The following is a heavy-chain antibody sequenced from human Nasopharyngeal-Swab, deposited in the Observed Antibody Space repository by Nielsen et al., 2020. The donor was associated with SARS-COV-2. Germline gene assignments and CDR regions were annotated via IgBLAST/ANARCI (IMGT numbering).Heavy chain of an antibody. CDR3: ARSLGNSGYYYMDV. J-gene: IGHJ6*03. D-gene: IGHD1-26*01. V-gene: IGHV1-18*01. CDR1: GYTFTSYG. Sequence: ASVKVSCKVSGYTFTSYGISWVRQAPGQGLEWMGWISAYNGNTNYAQKLQGRVTMTTDTSTSTAYMELRSLRSDDTAVYYCARSLGNSGYYYMDVWGKGTTVTVSS. CDR2: ISAYNGNT.